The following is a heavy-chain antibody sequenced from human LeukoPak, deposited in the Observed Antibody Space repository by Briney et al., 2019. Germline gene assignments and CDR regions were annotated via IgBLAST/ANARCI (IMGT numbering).Heavy chain of an antibody. CDR1: GFTVSSNY. V-gene: IGHV3-21*01. CDR3: SRDYSGSGSPLDY. CDR2: ISSSGRYI. J-gene: IGHJ4*02. Sequence: PGGSLRLSCAASGFTVSSNYMSWVRQAPGKGLEWVSYISSSGRYIYYADSMKGRFSISRDNAKNSLYLQMNSLRADDTAVYYCSRDYSGSGSPLDYWGQGTLVTVSS. D-gene: IGHD3-10*01.